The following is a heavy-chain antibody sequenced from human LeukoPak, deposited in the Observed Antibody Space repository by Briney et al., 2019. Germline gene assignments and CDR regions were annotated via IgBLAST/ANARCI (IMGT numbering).Heavy chain of an antibody. CDR1: AYTYTSYW. Sequence: GESLKISCKGYAYTYTSYWIGCVRQMPGKGLEWMGIIHPDDSDTRYSPSFQGHVTISSDKSISTAYLQWSSLKASDTAMYYCGSKDRSGYDSFDYWGQGTLVTVSS. V-gene: IGHV5-51*01. J-gene: IGHJ4*02. CDR3: GSKDRSGYDSFDY. D-gene: IGHD5-12*01. CDR2: IHPDDSDT.